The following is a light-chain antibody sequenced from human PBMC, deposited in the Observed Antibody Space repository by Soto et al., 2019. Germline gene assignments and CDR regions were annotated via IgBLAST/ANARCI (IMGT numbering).Light chain of an antibody. CDR2: AAS. CDR3: QTYDKAPWT. J-gene: IGKJ1*01. Sequence: DIQRTQSPSSLSASVGDRVTITCRASRGIYTHLSCYPQKPCNAPKLLIYAASTLQSGVPSRFSASGSGTDFILTISAWQSEDVGTYFCQTYDKAPWTFGPGTRV. V-gene: IGKV1-27*01. CDR1: RGIYTH.